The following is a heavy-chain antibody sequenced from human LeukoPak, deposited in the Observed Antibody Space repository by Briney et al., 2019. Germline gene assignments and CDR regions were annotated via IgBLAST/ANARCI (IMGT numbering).Heavy chain of an antibody. CDR1: GFSFGSYS. CDR3: ARDHYYYDSSDDAFDI. CDR2: ISSSSSYI. Sequence: GGSLRLSCAASGFSFGSYSMNWVRQAPGKGLEWVSSISSSSSYIYYADSVKGRFTISRDNAKNSLYPQMNSLRAEDTAVYYCARDHYYYDSSDDAFDIWGQGTMVTVSS. D-gene: IGHD3-22*01. J-gene: IGHJ3*02. V-gene: IGHV3-21*01.